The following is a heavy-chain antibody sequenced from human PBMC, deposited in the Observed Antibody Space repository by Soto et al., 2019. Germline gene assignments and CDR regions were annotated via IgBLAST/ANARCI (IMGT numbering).Heavy chain of an antibody. D-gene: IGHD3-16*01. Sequence: QVQLQESGPGLVKPSETLSLSCSVSGGSISGHYWSWVRQTPGKGLVWIVYMYYSGSTNYNPSLKSRVTISVDTSKNHFSLRLTSVTSADTAVYYCARVPYYDLIWNYYYMDVWGKGTTVTVSS. V-gene: IGHV4-59*08. CDR2: MYYSGST. J-gene: IGHJ6*03. CDR3: ARVPYYDLIWNYYYMDV. CDR1: GGSISGHY.